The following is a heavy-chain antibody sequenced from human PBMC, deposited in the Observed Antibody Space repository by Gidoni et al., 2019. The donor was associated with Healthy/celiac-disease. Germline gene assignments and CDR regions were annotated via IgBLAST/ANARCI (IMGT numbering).Heavy chain of an antibody. D-gene: IGHD3-22*01. V-gene: IGHV3-23*01. CDR2: ISGSGGST. Sequence: EVQLLESGGGLVQPGGSLRLSCAASGFTFSSYAMSWVRQAPGKGLEWVSAISGSGGSTYYADSVKGRFTISRDNSKNTLYLQMNSLRAEDTAVYYCAKDYYSSGYYFPAFDIWGQGTMVTVSS. CDR3: AKDYYSSGYYFPAFDI. CDR1: GFTFSSYA. J-gene: IGHJ3*02.